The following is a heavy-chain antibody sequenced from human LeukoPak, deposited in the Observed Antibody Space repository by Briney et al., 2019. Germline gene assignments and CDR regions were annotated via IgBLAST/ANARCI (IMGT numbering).Heavy chain of an antibody. Sequence: KSSETLSLTCTVSGGSISSSSYYWSWIRQPAGKGLEWIGRIYTSGSTNYNPSLKSRVTMSVDTSKNQFSLKLSSVTAADTAVYYCATGTGDFDYWGQGTLVTVSS. J-gene: IGHJ4*02. CDR1: GGSISSSSYY. D-gene: IGHD3-10*01. CDR3: ATGTGDFDY. CDR2: IYTSGST. V-gene: IGHV4-61*02.